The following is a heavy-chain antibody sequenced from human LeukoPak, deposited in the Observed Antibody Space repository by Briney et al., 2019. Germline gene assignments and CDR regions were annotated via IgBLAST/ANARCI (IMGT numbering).Heavy chain of an antibody. J-gene: IGHJ4*02. CDR1: GFIFSSYS. CDR3: AKDRANANGVFDY. CDR2: ISSGSGTT. V-gene: IGHV3-48*01. Sequence: GGSLRLSCAASGFIFSSYSMNWVRQTPGKGLEWISYISSGSGTTYYGDSVQGRFITSRDNAKNSLHLQMNSLRAEDTGVYYCAKDRANANGVFDYWGQGILVTVSS. D-gene: IGHD4-17*01.